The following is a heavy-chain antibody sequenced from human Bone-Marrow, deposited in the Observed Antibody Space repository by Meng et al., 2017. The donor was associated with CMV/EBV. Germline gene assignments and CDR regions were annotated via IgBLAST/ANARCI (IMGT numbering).Heavy chain of an antibody. V-gene: IGHV4-59*11. CDR1: RGPISDHF. CDR3: VTGIGTTHHYFGH. CDR2: VSDSGIV. J-gene: IGHJ4*02. D-gene: IGHD1-1*01. Sequence: SETLSLTCAVSRGPISDHFWSWIRQTPGTGLQWIGYVSDSGIVKYNPSLESRGTISRDRSRNRCYLTLTSVTAADPAVYFCVTGIGTTHHYFGHWGLGMSVTVSS.